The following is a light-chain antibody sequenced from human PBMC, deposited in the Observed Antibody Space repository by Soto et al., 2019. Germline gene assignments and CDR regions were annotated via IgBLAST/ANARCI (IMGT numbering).Light chain of an antibody. CDR2: DAS. Sequence: DIQLTQSPSTLSASVGDRVTVTCRASQRIDRYLAWYQQKPGKAPKLLVYDASTLEGGVPSSFSGSGSATEFILTISSLQPDDFATYYCQQYNSYWTFGQGTKVEIK. V-gene: IGKV1-5*01. J-gene: IGKJ1*01. CDR3: QQYNSYWT. CDR1: QRIDRY.